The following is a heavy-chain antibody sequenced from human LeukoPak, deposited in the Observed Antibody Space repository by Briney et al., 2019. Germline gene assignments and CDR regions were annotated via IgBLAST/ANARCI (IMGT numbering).Heavy chain of an antibody. J-gene: IGHJ4*02. V-gene: IGHV5-51*01. CDR2: IYPGDSDT. Sequence: SGESLKISCKGSGYSFTSYWIGWVRQMPGKGLEWMGIIYPGDSDTRYSPSFQGQVTISADKSISTAYLQWSSLKASDTAMYYCARTVLRYFDWSLAGGFDYWGQGTLVTVSS. D-gene: IGHD3-9*01. CDR1: GYSFTSYW. CDR3: ARTVLRYFDWSLAGGFDY.